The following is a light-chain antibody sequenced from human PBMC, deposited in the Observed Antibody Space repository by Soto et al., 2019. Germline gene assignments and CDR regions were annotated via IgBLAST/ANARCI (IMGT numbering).Light chain of an antibody. J-gene: IGKJ2*01. CDR1: QSVSSSY. CDR3: QQYGSSPYT. V-gene: IGKV3-20*01. CDR2: GAS. Sequence: EIVLTQSPGTLSLSPGERATLSCRASQSVSSSYLAWDQQKPGQAPRLLIYGASSRATGIPDRFSGSGSGTDFTLTISRLEPEDFAVYYCQQYGSSPYTFGQGTKLE.